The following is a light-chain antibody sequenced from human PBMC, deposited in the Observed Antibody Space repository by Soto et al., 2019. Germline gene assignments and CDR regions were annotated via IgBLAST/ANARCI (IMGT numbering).Light chain of an antibody. CDR2: GAS. Sequence: EIVLTQSPATLSVSPWERATLSCRASQSVSSKLAWYQQKPGQAPRLLIYGASTRATGIPARFSGSGSGTEFTLTISSLQSEDFAVYYCQQYNNWPPITFGQGTRLEIK. CDR1: QSVSSK. J-gene: IGKJ5*01. V-gene: IGKV3-15*01. CDR3: QQYNNWPPIT.